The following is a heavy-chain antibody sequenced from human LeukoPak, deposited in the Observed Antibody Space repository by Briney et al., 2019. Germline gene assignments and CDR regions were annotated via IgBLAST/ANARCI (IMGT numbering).Heavy chain of an antibody. Sequence: TGGSLRLSCAASGFTFSSYSMNWVRQAPGKGLEWLSYITGGSSTITYYADSVKGRFTISRDNAKNSLYLQMNSLRAEDTAVYYCARDVVLLWFGELLGAPFDYWGQGTLVTVSS. D-gene: IGHD3-10*01. CDR2: ITGGSSTIT. CDR3: ARDVVLLWFGELLGAPFDY. J-gene: IGHJ4*02. CDR1: GFTFSSYS. V-gene: IGHV3-48*01.